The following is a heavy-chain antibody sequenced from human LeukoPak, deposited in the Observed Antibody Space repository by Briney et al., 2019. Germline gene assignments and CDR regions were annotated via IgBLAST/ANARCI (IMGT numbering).Heavy chain of an antibody. J-gene: IGHJ1*01. CDR3: AREGQLGLDN. Sequence: GASVKVSCKASGHTFTVHYIHWVRQGPGQGLEWLGWITLNSGDTHYAQKFQGRLTMTSDTSISTGYVELSRLQFDDTAVYYCAREGQLGLDNWGQGTLVTVSS. D-gene: IGHD1-1*01. CDR2: ITLNSGDT. CDR1: GHTFTVHY. V-gene: IGHV1-2*02.